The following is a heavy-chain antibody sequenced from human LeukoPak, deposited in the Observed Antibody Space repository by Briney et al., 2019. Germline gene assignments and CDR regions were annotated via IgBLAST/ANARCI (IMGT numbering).Heavy chain of an antibody. Sequence: ASVKVSCKASGYTFISYGITWVRQAPGQGLEWMGWISTYNGNTNYAQKFQGRVTMTTDTPTSTAYMELRSLRSDDTVVYYCARDGLSYGDTLGWGQGTLVTVSS. CDR3: ARDGLSYGDTLG. CDR1: GYTFISYG. D-gene: IGHD3-16*01. J-gene: IGHJ4*02. V-gene: IGHV1-18*01. CDR2: ISTYNGNT.